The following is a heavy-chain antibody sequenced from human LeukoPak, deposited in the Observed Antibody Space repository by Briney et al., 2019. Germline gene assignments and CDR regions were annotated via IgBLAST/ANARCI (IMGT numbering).Heavy chain of an antibody. CDR3: AKDRYSGYDCEHIDY. V-gene: IGHV3-30*02. CDR1: GFTFSSYG. CDR2: IRYDGSNK. Sequence: PGGSLRLSCAASGFTFSSYGMHWVRQAPGKGLEWVAFIRYDGSNKYYADSVKGRFTISRDNSKNTLYLQMNSLRAEDTAVYYCAKDRYSGYDCEHIDYWGQGTLVTVSS. D-gene: IGHD5-12*01. J-gene: IGHJ4*02.